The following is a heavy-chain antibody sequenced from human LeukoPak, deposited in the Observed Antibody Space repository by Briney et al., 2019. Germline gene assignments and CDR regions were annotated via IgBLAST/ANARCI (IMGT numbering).Heavy chain of an antibody. CDR2: ISWNSGSI. Sequence: QPGGSLRLSCAASGFTFDDYAMHWVRQAPGKGLEWVSGISWNSGSIGYAGSVKGRFTISRDNAKNSLYLQMNSLRAEDTALYYCAKLTDLTDITMIVDDAFDIWGQGTMVTVSS. V-gene: IGHV3-9*01. D-gene: IGHD3-22*01. CDR1: GFTFDDYA. CDR3: AKLTDLTDITMIVDDAFDI. J-gene: IGHJ3*02.